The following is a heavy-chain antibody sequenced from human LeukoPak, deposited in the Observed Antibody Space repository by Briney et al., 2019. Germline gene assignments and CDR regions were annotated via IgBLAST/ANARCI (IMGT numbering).Heavy chain of an antibody. D-gene: IGHD3-10*01. V-gene: IGHV4-39*07. CDR2: IYYSGST. J-gene: IGHJ4*02. Sequence: PSETLSLTCTVSGGSISSSSYYWGWIRQPPGKGLEWIGSIYYSGSTYYNPFLKSRVTISVDTSKNQFSLKLSSVTAADTAVYYCARDKEVWFGELSYYFDYWGQGTLVTVSS. CDR3: ARDKEVWFGELSYYFDY. CDR1: GGSISSSSYY.